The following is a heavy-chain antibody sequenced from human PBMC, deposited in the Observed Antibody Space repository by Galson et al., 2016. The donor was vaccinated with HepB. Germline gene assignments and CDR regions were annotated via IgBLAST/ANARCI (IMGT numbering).Heavy chain of an antibody. CDR1: GHTFTTHY. CDR2: INPTGGST. V-gene: IGHV1-46*01. D-gene: IGHD3-3*01. CDR3: ARAFGNWSDP. Sequence: SVKVSCKASGHTFTTHYIHWVRQAPGQGLEWMGIINPTGGSTRYAQKFQGRVIMTRDTSTSTVYMELISLRSEDTAVYYCARAFGNWSDPWGQGTLVTVSS. J-gene: IGHJ5*02.